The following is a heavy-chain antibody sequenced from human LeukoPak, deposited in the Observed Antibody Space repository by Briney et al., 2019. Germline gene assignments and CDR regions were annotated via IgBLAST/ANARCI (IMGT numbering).Heavy chain of an antibody. CDR2: IKNRDNSLAT. J-gene: IGHJ5*02. Sequence: PGGSLRLSCAPSGFTFRNNYMDWVRQAPGKGLEWVGRIKNRDNSLATEYAASVKGRLIISRDDSKDSLYLQMNSLKAEDTAIYYCTREFYYKFDIWGQGTLVTVSS. CDR1: GFTFRNNY. D-gene: IGHD3-10*01. V-gene: IGHV3-72*01. CDR3: TREFYYKFDI.